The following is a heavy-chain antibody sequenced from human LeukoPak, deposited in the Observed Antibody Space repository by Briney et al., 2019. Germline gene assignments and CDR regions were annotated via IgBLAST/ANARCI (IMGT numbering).Heavy chain of an antibody. J-gene: IGHJ4*02. Sequence: ASVKVSCKASGYTFTGYYMHWVRQAPGQGLEWIGWINPNSGGTNYAQKSQGRVTMTRDTSISTAYMELSRLRSDDTAVYYCAREGDGSGNNFDYWGQGTLVTVSS. CDR1: GYTFTGYY. CDR3: AREGDGSGNNFDY. CDR2: INPNSGGT. V-gene: IGHV1-2*02. D-gene: IGHD3-10*01.